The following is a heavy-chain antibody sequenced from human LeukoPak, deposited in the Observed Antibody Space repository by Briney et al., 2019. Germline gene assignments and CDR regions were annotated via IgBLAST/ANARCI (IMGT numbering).Heavy chain of an antibody. CDR3: AKELSSGYYGYYFDY. J-gene: IGHJ4*02. CDR2: ISGSGGST. V-gene: IGHV3-23*01. Sequence: PGGSLRLSCAASVFTFSSYAMSWVRQAPGKGLEWVSTISGSGGSTSYADSVRGVFTFSRDNSKTTLYLQMNSPRAEDTAVYYCAKELSSGYYGYYFDYWGQGTLVTVSS. D-gene: IGHD6-19*01. CDR1: VFTFSSYA.